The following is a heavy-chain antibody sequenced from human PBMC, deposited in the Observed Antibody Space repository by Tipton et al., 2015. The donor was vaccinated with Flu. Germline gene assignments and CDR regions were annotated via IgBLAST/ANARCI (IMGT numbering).Heavy chain of an antibody. CDR3: AHTNYDYVWGSQAGDY. CDR2: IYWDDDK. J-gene: IGHJ4*02. Sequence: LVKPTQTLTLTCTFSGFSLSTSGVGVGWIRQPPGKALEWLALIYWDDDKRYSPSLKSRLTITKDTSKNQVVLTMTNMDPVDTATYYCAHTNYDYVWGSQAGDYWGQGTLVTVSS. CDR1: GFSLSTSGVG. V-gene: IGHV2-5*02. D-gene: IGHD3-16*01.